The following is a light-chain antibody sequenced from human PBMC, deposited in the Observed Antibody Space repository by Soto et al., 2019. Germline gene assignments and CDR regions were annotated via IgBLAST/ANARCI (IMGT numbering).Light chain of an antibody. CDR2: GAS. Sequence: EIVMTQSPATLSVSPGERATLSCRASQSVSSNLAWYQQKPGQAPRLLIYGASTRATGIPARFSGSGSGTEFTLTISSLQSEDSAVYYCQQYNNWPWTFGQGTKAEIK. CDR1: QSVSSN. V-gene: IGKV3-15*01. CDR3: QQYNNWPWT. J-gene: IGKJ1*01.